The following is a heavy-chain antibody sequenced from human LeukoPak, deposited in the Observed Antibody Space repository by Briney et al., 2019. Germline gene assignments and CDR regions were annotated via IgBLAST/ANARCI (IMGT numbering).Heavy chain of an antibody. CDR1: GFTFSSYD. V-gene: IGHV3-13*01. CDR2: IGTAGEI. CDR3: ARAAYSSTWYSRYFDL. Sequence: GGSLRLSCAASGFTFSSYDIHWVRQATGKGLEWVSGIGTAGEIYYPGSVKGRFTISRENAKNSLYLQVNSLRAGDTAVYYCARAAYSSTWYSRYFDLWGRGTLVTVSS. D-gene: IGHD6-13*01. J-gene: IGHJ2*01.